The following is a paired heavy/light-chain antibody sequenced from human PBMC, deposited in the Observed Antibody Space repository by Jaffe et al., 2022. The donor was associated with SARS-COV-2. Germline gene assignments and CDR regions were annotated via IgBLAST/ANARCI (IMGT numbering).Heavy chain of an antibody. Sequence: QVHLQESGPGLVKPSETLSLTCTVSGDSVSSNYWTWIRQPPGKGLEWIGYIYYSGSTNYSPSLKSRVTISVDTSKNQFSLRLSSVTAADTAVYFCARGPTHYDIVTGYYNRYFDYWGQGTLVTVSS. CDR3: ARGPTHYDIVTGYYNRYFDY. CDR1: GDSVSSNY. V-gene: IGHV4-59*02. CDR2: IYYSGST. J-gene: IGHJ4*02. D-gene: IGHD3-9*01.
Light chain of an antibody. CDR3: QQFGSSQFT. CDR2: GAS. Sequence: IVLTQSPGTLSLSPGEGATLSCRASQSVSSSYIAWYQHKPGQAPRLLVYGASSRATGIPDRFSGSGSGTDFTLTIARLEPEDFAVYYCQQFGSSQFTFGPGTKVDI. V-gene: IGKV3-20*01. CDR1: QSVSSSY. J-gene: IGKJ3*01.